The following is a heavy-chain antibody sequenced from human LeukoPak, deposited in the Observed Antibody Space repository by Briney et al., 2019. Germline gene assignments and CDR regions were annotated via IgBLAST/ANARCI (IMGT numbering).Heavy chain of an antibody. CDR2: INHSGST. Sequence: SETLSLTCAAYGGSFSGYYWSWIRQPPGKGLEWIGEINHSGSTNYNPSLKSRVTISVDTSKNQFSLKLSSVTAADTAVYYCARGRGVVPEPYYFDYWGQGTLVTVSS. J-gene: IGHJ4*02. V-gene: IGHV4-34*01. CDR1: GGSFSGYY. CDR3: ARGRGVVPEPYYFDY. D-gene: IGHD2-2*01.